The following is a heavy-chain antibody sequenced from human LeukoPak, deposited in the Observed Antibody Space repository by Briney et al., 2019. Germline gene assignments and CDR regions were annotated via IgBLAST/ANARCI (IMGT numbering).Heavy chain of an antibody. Sequence: ASVKVSCKASGYTFTSYGISWVRQAPGQGLEWMGWISAYNGNTNYAQKLQGRVTMTTDTSTSTAYMELSSLRSEDTAVYYCARDRYGDYTDAFDIWGQGTMVTVSS. CDR3: ARDRYGDYTDAFDI. J-gene: IGHJ3*02. CDR2: ISAYNGNT. CDR1: GYTFTSYG. V-gene: IGHV1-18*01. D-gene: IGHD4-17*01.